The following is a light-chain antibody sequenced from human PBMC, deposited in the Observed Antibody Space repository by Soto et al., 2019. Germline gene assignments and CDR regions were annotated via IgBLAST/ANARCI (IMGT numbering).Light chain of an antibody. CDR2: GAS. Sequence: PWERATLSCRASQTVSSNYLAWFQQRPGQAPRLLIYGASTRAAGIPDRFSGSGSGTDFTLTITRLEPEDSAVYYCQKYGSSRPINFGNGKRLALK. CDR3: QKYGSSRPIN. V-gene: IGKV3-20*01. J-gene: IGKJ5*01. CDR1: QTVSSNY.